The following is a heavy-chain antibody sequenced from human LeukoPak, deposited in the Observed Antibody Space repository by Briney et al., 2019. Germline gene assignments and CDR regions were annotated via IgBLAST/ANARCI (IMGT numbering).Heavy chain of an antibody. CDR3: ARAQDFSDSSGPNYLDF. CDR2: FSHRGGS. D-gene: IGHD3-22*01. J-gene: IGHJ4*02. Sequence: KSSETLSLTCTVSGGSISSSSFFCDWIRQSPGKGLEWIGSFSHRGGSYHNPSLKSRVTISVDTSKNQFSLKLLSVTAADTAVYYCARAQDFSDSSGPNYLDFWGQGILVTVSS. CDR1: GGSISSSSFF. V-gene: IGHV4-39*07.